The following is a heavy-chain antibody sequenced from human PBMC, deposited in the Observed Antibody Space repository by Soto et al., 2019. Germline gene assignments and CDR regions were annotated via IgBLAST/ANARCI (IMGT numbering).Heavy chain of an antibody. V-gene: IGHV4-39*01. CDR2: IYYSGTT. CDR3: ASRKHGYGSGWGEFEY. J-gene: IGHJ4*02. Sequence: QLQLKESGPGLVKPSETMSLTCTVSGDSISSSSYHWGWIRQAPGKGLECIGSIYYSGTTYYNPSLTSRVTISVDKSKNQFSLKLSSVTASDTAVYYCASRKHGYGSGWGEFEYWGQGTLVTVSS. CDR1: GDSISSSSYH. D-gene: IGHD6-19*01.